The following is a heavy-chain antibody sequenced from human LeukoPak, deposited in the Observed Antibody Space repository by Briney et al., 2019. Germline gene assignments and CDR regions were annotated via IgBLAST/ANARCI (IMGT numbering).Heavy chain of an antibody. CDR2: IKQDGSEK. CDR1: GFTFSNYW. Sequence: GGSLRLSCAASGFTFSNYWMNWVRQAPGKGLEWVANIKQDGSEKYYVDSVKGRFTVSRDNTKNSLYLQMNSLRAEDTAVYYCARPQSGYSYGPLDYWGQGTLVTVSS. V-gene: IGHV3-7*01. CDR3: ARPQSGYSYGPLDY. D-gene: IGHD5-18*01. J-gene: IGHJ4*02.